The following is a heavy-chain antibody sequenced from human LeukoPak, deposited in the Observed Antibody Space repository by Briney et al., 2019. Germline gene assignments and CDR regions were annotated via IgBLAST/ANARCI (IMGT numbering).Heavy chain of an antibody. CDR2: INPISGDT. Sequence: APVKVSCKASGYTFTGYYMHWVRQAPGQGLEWMGSINPISGDTNYAQKFQGGVTMTRDTSISTAYMELSRPRSDDTAVYYCARGVDLYSNYFDYWGQGTPVTVSS. CDR3: ARGVDLYSNYFDY. CDR1: GYTFTGYY. V-gene: IGHV1-2*02. J-gene: IGHJ4*02. D-gene: IGHD4-11*01.